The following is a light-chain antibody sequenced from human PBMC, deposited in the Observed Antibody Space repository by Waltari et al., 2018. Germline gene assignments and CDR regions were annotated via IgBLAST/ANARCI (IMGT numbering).Light chain of an antibody. Sequence: EIVLTQSPATLSLSPGERATLSCRASQSVSSYLAWYQQKPGQAPRLLIYDASNRATGIPARFSGSGSGTDFTLTISCLEPEDFAVYYCQQRINWLITFGQGTRLEIK. J-gene: IGKJ5*01. CDR2: DAS. V-gene: IGKV3-11*01. CDR1: QSVSSY. CDR3: QQRINWLIT.